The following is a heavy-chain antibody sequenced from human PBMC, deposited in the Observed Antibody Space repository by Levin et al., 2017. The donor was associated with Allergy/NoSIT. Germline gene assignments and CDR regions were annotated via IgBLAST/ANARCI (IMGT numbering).Heavy chain of an antibody. CDR2: INWKGGRT. Sequence: GGSLRLSCAASGFTFDDYGMNWVRQAPGKGLEWVSGINWKGGRTGYADSVKGLFPISLDNATNSLYLQMNSLRAEDTALYYCARDKGIEVAGGVDYGGQGTMVTVSS. J-gene: IGHJ4*02. V-gene: IGHV3-20*04. D-gene: IGHD6-19*01. CDR3: ARDKGIEVAGGVDY. CDR1: GFTFDDYG.